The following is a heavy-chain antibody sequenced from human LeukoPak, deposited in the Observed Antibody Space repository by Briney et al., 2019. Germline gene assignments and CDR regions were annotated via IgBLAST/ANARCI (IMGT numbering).Heavy chain of an antibody. D-gene: IGHD2-2*01. V-gene: IGHV3-48*04. CDR2: ISSSSTI. CDR3: ARVWSFDCSSTSCYVGAHYGMDV. Sequence: GGSLRLSCAASGFTFSSYSMNWVRQAPGKGLEWVSYISSSSTIYYADSVKGRFTISRDNAKNSLHLQMNSLRAEDTAVYYCARVWSFDCSSTSCYVGAHYGMDVWGQGTTVTVSS. CDR1: GFTFSSYS. J-gene: IGHJ6*02.